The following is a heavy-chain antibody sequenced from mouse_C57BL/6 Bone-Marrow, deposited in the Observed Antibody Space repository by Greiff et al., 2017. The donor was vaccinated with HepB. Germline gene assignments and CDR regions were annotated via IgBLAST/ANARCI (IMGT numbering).Heavy chain of an antibody. J-gene: IGHJ4*01. CDR2: INYDGSST. V-gene: IGHV5-16*01. CDR1: GFTFSDYY. Sequence: EVQVVESEGGLVQPGSSMKLSCTASGFTFSDYYMAWVRQVPEKGLEWVANINYDGSSTYYLDSLKSRFIISRDNAKNILYLQMSSLKSEDTATYYCARDRAITTVVATDYYAMDYWGQGTSVTVSS. CDR3: ARDRAITTVVATDYYAMDY. D-gene: IGHD1-1*01.